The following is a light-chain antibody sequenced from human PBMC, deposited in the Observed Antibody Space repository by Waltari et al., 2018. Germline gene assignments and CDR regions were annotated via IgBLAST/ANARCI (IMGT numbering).Light chain of an antibody. CDR2: DVS. J-gene: IGLJ3*02. CDR3: SSYTSSSSWV. Sequence: QSALTQPASVSGSPGPSITIPCTGTSSAVGGYNYVSWYQQHPGKAPKLMLYDVSNRPSGVSNRFSGSKSGNTASLTISGLQAEDEADYYCSSYTSSSSWVFGGGTKLTVL. CDR1: SSAVGGYNY. V-gene: IGLV2-14*03.